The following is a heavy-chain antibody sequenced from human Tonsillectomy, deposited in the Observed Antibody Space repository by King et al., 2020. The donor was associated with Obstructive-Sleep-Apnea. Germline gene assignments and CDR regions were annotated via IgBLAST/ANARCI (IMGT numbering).Heavy chain of an antibody. V-gene: IGHV3-30*18. CDR2: ISYDGSNK. Sequence: VQLVESGGGVVQPGRSLRLSCAASGFTFSSYGMHWVRQAPGKGLEWGAVISYDGSNKYYADSVKGRFTISRDNAKNTLYLQKNSLRAEDTAVYYCAKGGGVAAAGIIDYWGQGTLVTVSS. CDR3: AKGGGVAAAGIIDY. J-gene: IGHJ4*02. CDR1: GFTFSSYG. D-gene: IGHD6-13*01.